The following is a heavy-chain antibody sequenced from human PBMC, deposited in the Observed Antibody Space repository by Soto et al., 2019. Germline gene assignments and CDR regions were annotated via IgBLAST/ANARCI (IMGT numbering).Heavy chain of an antibody. Sequence: QVQLVQSGAEVKKPGSSVKVSCKASGGTFSSYTISWVRQAPGQGLEWMGRIIPILGIANYAQKFQGRVTITAEKSTSTADMELSSLRSEDTAVYYCAGDASSSWHVGPYGMDVWGQGTTVTVSS. CDR2: IIPILGIA. D-gene: IGHD6-13*01. J-gene: IGHJ6*02. V-gene: IGHV1-69*08. CDR3: AGDASSSWHVGPYGMDV. CDR1: GGTFSSYT.